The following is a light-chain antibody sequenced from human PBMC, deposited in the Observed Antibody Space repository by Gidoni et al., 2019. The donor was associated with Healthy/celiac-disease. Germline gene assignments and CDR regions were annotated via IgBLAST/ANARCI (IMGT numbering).Light chain of an antibody. Sequence: QSALTQPASVSGSPGQSITISCTGTSSDVGSYNLVSWYQQHPGKAPKLMIYEVSKRPSGVSNRFSGSKSGNTASLTISGLQAEDEADYYCCSYAGSSTPRSVFGGGTKLTVL. V-gene: IGLV2-23*02. J-gene: IGLJ3*02. CDR2: EVS. CDR3: CSYAGSSTPRSV. CDR1: SSDVGSYNL.